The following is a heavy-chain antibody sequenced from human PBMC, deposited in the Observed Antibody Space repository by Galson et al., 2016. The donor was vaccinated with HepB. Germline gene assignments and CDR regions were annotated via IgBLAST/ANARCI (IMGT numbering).Heavy chain of an antibody. CDR3: ARENGDYLFIDY. Sequence: SLRLSCAGSGFTFSNHYMHWVRQAPGKGLVWVSRINSDGSNANYADSVKGRFTISRGNARNTLYLHVNSLRAEDAAVYYCARENGDYLFIDYWGQGTLVTVSS. V-gene: IGHV3-74*01. J-gene: IGHJ4*02. CDR2: INSDGSNA. CDR1: GFTFSNHY. D-gene: IGHD4-17*01.